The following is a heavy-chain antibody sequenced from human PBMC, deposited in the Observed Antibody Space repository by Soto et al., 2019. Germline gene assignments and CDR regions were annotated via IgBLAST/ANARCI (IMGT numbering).Heavy chain of an antibody. CDR1: GGSISSYY. V-gene: IGHV4-59*08. CDR2: IYYSGST. J-gene: IGHJ4*02. Sequence: QVQLQESGPGLVKPSETLSLTCTVSGGSISSYYWSWIRQPPGKGLEWIGYIYYSGSTNYNPSLKSRVTISVDTAKNQCSLKLSSVTAADTAVYYCARGDSSGTGVDYWGQGTLVTVSS. CDR3: ARGDSSGTGVDY. D-gene: IGHD6-25*01.